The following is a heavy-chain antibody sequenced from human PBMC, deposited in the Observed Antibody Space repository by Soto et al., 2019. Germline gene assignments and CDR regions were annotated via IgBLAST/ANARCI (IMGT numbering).Heavy chain of an antibody. CDR1: GYIFTSYV. CDR3: ARSAPPIAS. V-gene: IGHV1-3*01. J-gene: IGHJ4*02. CDR2: INAGNGNT. Sequence: QVQLVQSGAEVKKPGASVKVSCKASGYIFTSYVMEWVRQAPGQRLEWMGWINAGNGNTKYSQKLQGRVTITRDTSAYTAYMGLSSLRSEDTAVYYCARSAPPIASWGQGTLVTVSS.